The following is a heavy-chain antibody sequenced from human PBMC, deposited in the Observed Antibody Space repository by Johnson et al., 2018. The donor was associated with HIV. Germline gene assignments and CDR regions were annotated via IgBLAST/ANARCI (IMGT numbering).Heavy chain of an antibody. Sequence: QVQLVESGGGVVQPGRSLRLSCTASGFNFSTYGIHWVRQAPGKGLEWVAVIWYDGSNKYYGDSVKGRFTISRDNSKNTLYLQMNSLRVEDTAVYYCAKGRIGTSSMRGGAFDMWGQGTMVIVSS. V-gene: IGHV3-33*06. CDR1: GFNFSTYG. CDR2: IWYDGSNK. J-gene: IGHJ3*02. D-gene: IGHD1/OR15-1a*01. CDR3: AKGRIGTSSMRGGAFDM.